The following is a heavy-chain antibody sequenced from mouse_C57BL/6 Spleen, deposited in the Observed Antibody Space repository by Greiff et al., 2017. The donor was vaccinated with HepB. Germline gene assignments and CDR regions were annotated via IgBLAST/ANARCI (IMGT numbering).Heavy chain of an antibody. J-gene: IGHJ2*01. V-gene: IGHV1-78*01. D-gene: IGHD1-1*01. CDR3: ARDILFYYGSSYYFDY. CDR2: IYPRDGST. Sequence: QVQLQQSDAELVKPGASVKISCKVSGYTFTDHTIHWMKQRPEQGLEWIGYIYPRDGSTKYNEKFKGKATLTADKSSSTAYMQLNSLTSEDSAVYFCARDILFYYGSSYYFDYWGQGTTLTVSS. CDR1: GYTFTDHT.